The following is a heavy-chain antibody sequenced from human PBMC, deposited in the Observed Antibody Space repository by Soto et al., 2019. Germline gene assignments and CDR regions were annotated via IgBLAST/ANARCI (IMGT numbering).Heavy chain of an antibody. Sequence: PGGSLRLSCAASGFTFSSYGMHWVRQAPGKGLEWVAVKSYDGSNKYYADSVKGRFTISRDNSKNKLYLQMNSLRAEEKAVYNCAKVEEDYGDFVYYYYGMDVWGQGTTVTVSS. CDR2: KSYDGSNK. D-gene: IGHD4-17*01. CDR1: GFTFSSYG. CDR3: AKVEEDYGDFVYYYYGMDV. V-gene: IGHV3-30*18. J-gene: IGHJ6*02.